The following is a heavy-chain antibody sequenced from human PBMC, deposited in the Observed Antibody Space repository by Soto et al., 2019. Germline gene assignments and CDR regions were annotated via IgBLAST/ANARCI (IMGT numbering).Heavy chain of an antibody. Sequence: QVQLQESGPGLVKPSETLSVTCTVSGGSVSSRSHFWSWIRQPPGEGLQWIGYIFYSGSTNYNPSLKSRATLSVDTSRNQFSLRLTSVTAADTAFYYCARYDAESGSNKIDPWGQGTLVTVSS. J-gene: IGHJ5*02. CDR2: IFYSGST. V-gene: IGHV4-61*01. CDR1: GGSVSSRSHF. CDR3: ARYDAESGSNKIDP. D-gene: IGHD5-12*01.